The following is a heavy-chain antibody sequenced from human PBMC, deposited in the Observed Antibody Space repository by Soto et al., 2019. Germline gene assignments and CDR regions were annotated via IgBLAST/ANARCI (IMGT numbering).Heavy chain of an antibody. J-gene: IGHJ4*02. Sequence: SVKVSCKASGGTFSSYAISWVRQAPGQGLEWMGGIIPIFGTANYAQKFQGRVTITADESTSTAYMELSSLRSEDTAVYYCARGVGHGYNSDDYWGREPWSPSPQ. D-gene: IGHD5-12*01. CDR3: ARGVGHGYNSDDY. V-gene: IGHV1-69*13. CDR2: IIPIFGTA. CDR1: GGTFSSYA.